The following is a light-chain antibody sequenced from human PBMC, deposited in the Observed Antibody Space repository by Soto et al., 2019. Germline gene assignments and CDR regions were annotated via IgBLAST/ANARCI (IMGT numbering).Light chain of an antibody. J-gene: IGLJ1*01. CDR3: SSYTSSSIYV. Sequence: QSALTQPASVSGSPGQSITISCTGTSSDVGGYNYVSWYQQHPGKAPKLMIYEVSNRPSGVSNRFSGSKSGNTASLTISGFQAADEDDYYCSSYTSSSIYVFGTGTKLTVL. CDR2: EVS. V-gene: IGLV2-14*01. CDR1: SSDVGGYNY.